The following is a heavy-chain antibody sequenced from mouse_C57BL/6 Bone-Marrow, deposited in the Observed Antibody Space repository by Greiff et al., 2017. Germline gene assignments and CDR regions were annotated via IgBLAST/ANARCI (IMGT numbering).Heavy chain of an antibody. CDR2: IYPGSGST. CDR1: GYTFTSYW. CDR3: ARGTLYYFDY. J-gene: IGHJ2*02. V-gene: IGHV1-55*01. D-gene: IGHD3-3*01. Sequence: VQLQQPGAELVKPGASVTMSCKASGYTFTSYWLHWVKQRPGQGLEWLGDIYPGSGSTHYNAKFKSKATLTVETSSSTAYMRLRSLTSEDSAVYYVARGTLYYFDYWGQGTSLTVSS.